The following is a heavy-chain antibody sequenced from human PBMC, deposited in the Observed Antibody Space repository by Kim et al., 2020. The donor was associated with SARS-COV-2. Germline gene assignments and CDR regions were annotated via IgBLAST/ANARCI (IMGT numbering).Heavy chain of an antibody. J-gene: IGHJ6*04. Sequence: GGSLRLSCAASGFTCSGSAMHWVRQASGNGLEWVGRIRSKAHSYATAYAASVKGRFTISRDDSKNTAYLQTNSLKTEDTAVYYCTRQGTDFWSGYYTGNYYSMDVWGKGTTVTVSS. CDR2: IRSKAHSYAT. CDR1: GFTCSGSA. V-gene: IGHV3-73*01. CDR3: TRQGTDFWSGYYTGNYYSMDV. D-gene: IGHD3-3*01.